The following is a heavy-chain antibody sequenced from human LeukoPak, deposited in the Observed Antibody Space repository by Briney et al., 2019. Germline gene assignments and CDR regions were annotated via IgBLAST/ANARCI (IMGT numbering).Heavy chain of an antibody. V-gene: IGHV4-59*08. Sequence: PSETLSLTCTVSGGSISSYYWSWIQQPPGKGLEWIGYIYYSGSTNYNPSLKSRVTISVDTSKNQFSLKLSSVTAADTAVYYCAKMYSSSWYFWGQGTLVTVSS. J-gene: IGHJ4*02. CDR3: AKMYSSSWYF. CDR2: IYYSGST. CDR1: GGSISSYY. D-gene: IGHD6-13*01.